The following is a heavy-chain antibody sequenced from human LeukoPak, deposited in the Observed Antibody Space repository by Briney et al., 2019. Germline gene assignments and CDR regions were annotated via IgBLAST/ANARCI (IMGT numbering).Heavy chain of an antibody. Sequence: PSETLSLTCTVSGGSISSYYWSWIRQPPGKGLEWIAYIYYSGSTNYNPSLKSRVTISVDTSKNQFSLKLSSVTAADTAVYYCAREAIAARYDYWGQGTLVTVSS. J-gene: IGHJ4*02. V-gene: IGHV4-59*01. CDR3: AREAIAARYDY. CDR2: IYYSGST. CDR1: GGSISSYY. D-gene: IGHD6-6*01.